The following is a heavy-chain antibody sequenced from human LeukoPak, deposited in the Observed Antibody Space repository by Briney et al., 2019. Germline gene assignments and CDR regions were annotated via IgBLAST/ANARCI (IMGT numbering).Heavy chain of an antibody. V-gene: IGHV3-7*01. CDR3: ARDSGSAYYYNSGTYYYDSFDF. J-gene: IGHJ3*01. D-gene: IGHD3-10*01. CDR1: GFTFSSYW. CDR2: IRQDEREK. Sequence: GGSLRLSCTVSGFTFSSYWMTWVRHPPGKGLEWVANIRQDEREKYYADSVKGRFTISRDNAKTSLYLHMNSLRAEDTAVYYCARDSGSAYYYNSGTYYYDSFDFWGQGTTVTVSS.